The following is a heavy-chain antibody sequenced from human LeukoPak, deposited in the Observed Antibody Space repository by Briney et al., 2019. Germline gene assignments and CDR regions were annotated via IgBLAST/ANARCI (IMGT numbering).Heavy chain of an antibody. CDR1: GFTFSSSW. J-gene: IGHJ4*02. D-gene: IGHD3-22*01. CDR2: INQNESEK. V-gene: IGHV3-7*03. Sequence: GGSLRLSCAASGFTFSSSWMSWVGQAPGKGLEWVANINQNESEKYYVDSVKGRFTIYRDNAKNSLYLQMNSLKTEDTALYYCAKDIGPLTYHYDTSGYSGAFDYWGQGTLVTVSS. CDR3: AKDIGPLTYHYDTSGYSGAFDY.